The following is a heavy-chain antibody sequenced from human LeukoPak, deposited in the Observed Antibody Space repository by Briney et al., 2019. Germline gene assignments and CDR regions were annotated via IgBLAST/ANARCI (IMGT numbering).Heavy chain of an antibody. V-gene: IGHV3-23*01. CDR1: GFTFSSYA. CDR3: AKDNVWGSYRYYFDY. Sequence: PGGSLRLSCAASGFTFSSYATSWVRQAPGKGLEWVSAISGSGGSTYYADSVKGRFTISRDNSKNTLYLQMNSLRAEDTAVYYCAKDNVWGSYRYYFDYWGQGTLVTVSS. CDR2: ISGSGGST. J-gene: IGHJ4*02. D-gene: IGHD3-16*02.